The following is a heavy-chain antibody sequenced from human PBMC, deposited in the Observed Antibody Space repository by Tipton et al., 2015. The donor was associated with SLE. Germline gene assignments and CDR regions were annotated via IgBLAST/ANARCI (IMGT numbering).Heavy chain of an antibody. CDR3: ARVQYTSGSYFFDY. D-gene: IGHD6-19*01. CDR2: LSWNSGTK. CDR1: GFTFHDYA. J-gene: IGHJ4*02. Sequence: SLRLSCVASGFTFHDYAMHWVRQAPGKGLEWVSGLSWNSGTKGYAASVKGRFTISRDNAKNSLYLQMNSLREDDTAVYYCARVQYTSGSYFFDYWGQGTLVTVSS. V-gene: IGHV3-9*01.